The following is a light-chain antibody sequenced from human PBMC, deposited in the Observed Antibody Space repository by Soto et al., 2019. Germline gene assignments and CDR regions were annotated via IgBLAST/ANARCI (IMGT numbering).Light chain of an antibody. J-gene: IGKJ2*01. V-gene: IGKV1-27*01. CDR3: QKYSSSLFT. Sequence: DIQMTQSPSSLSSSLGERATITCRASQGIANFLAWYQQKPGQVPRLLMHGASTLHSGVPSRFSGSGSGTDFTLTISSLEPEDFAIYYCQKYSSSLFTFGEGTRVEIK. CDR1: QGIANF. CDR2: GAS.